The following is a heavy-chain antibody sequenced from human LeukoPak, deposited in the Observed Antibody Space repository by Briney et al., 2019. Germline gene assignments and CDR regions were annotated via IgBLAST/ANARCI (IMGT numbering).Heavy chain of an antibody. CDR2: ISGSGGST. J-gene: IGHJ4*02. D-gene: IGHD3-22*01. CDR1: GFTFSSYA. Sequence: PGGSLSLSCAASGFTFSSYAMSWVRQAPGKGLEWVSAISGSGGSTYYADSVKGRFTISRDNSKNTLYLQMNSLRAEDTAVYYCAKDMDYYDSSGYFLYFDYWGQGTLVTVSS. V-gene: IGHV3-23*01. CDR3: AKDMDYYDSSGYFLYFDY.